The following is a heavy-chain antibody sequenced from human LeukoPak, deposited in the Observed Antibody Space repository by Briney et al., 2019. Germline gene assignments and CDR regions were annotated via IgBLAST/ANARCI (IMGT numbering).Heavy chain of an antibody. D-gene: IGHD2-2*01. CDR1: GYTFTSYG. J-gene: IGHJ3*02. V-gene: IGHV1-8*02. CDR3: AISLGCSSTSCYSDAFDI. Sequence: ASVKVSCKASGYTFTSYGISWVRQAPGQGLEWMGWMNPNSGNTGYAQKFQGRVTMTRNTSISTAYMELSSLRSEDTAVYYCAISLGCSSTSCYSDAFDIWGQGTMVTVSS. CDR2: MNPNSGNT.